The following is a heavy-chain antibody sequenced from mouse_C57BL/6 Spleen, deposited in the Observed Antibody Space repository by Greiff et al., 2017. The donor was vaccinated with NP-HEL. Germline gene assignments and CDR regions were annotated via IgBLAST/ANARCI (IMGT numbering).Heavy chain of an antibody. J-gene: IGHJ4*01. CDR1: GFTFSDYG. V-gene: IGHV5-17*01. CDR3: ARQDDGYYEGAMDY. CDR2: ISSGSSTI. D-gene: IGHD2-3*01. Sequence: EXKLVESGGGLVKPGGSLKLSCAASGFTFSDYGMHWVRQAPEKGLEWVAYISSGSSTIYYADTVKGRFTISRDNAKNTLFLQMTSLRSEDTAMYYCARQDDGYYEGAMDYWGQGTSVTVSS.